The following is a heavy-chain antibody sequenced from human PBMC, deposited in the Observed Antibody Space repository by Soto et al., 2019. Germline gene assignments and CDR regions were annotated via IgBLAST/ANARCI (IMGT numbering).Heavy chain of an antibody. CDR3: TRPGGVVVVAATHYYGMDV. CDR2: IRSKANSYAT. CDR1: GFTFSGSA. V-gene: IGHV3-73*01. J-gene: IGHJ6*02. D-gene: IGHD2-15*01. Sequence: GGSLRLSCAASGFTFSGSAMHWVRQASGKGLEWVGRIRSKANSYATAYAASVKGRFTISRDDSKNTAYLQMNSLKTEDTAVYYCTRPGGVVVVAATHYYGMDVWGQGTTVTVSS.